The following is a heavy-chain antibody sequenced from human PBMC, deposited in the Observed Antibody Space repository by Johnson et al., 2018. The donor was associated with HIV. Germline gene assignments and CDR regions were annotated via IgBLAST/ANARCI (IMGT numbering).Heavy chain of an antibody. V-gene: IGHV3-30*02. Sequence: QVQLVESGGGVVQPGGSLRLSCAASGFTFSSYGMHWVRQAPGKGLEWVAFIRYDGSNTYDADSVRGRFTISRDNSKNTLYLQMNSLRAEDTAVYYCARGGWGDAFDIWGQGTMVTVSS. D-gene: IGHD3-16*01. CDR2: IRYDGSNT. J-gene: IGHJ3*02. CDR3: ARGGWGDAFDI. CDR1: GFTFSSYG.